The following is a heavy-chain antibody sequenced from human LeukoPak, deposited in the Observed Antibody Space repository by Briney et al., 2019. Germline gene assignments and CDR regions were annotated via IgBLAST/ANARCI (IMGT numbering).Heavy chain of an antibody. CDR2: IYTSGST. Sequence: AETLSLTCTVSGGSISSYYWSWIRQPAGKGLEWIGRIYTSGSTNYNPSLKSRVTISVDTSKNQFSLKLSSVTAADTAVYFCARGSQVDDFWSGYRAPLDYWGQGTLVTVSS. J-gene: IGHJ4*02. CDR3: ARGSQVDDFWSGYRAPLDY. D-gene: IGHD3-3*01. V-gene: IGHV4-4*07. CDR1: GGSISSYY.